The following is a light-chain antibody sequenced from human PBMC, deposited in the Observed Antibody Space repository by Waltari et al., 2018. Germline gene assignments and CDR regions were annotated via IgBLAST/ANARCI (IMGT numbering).Light chain of an antibody. J-gene: IGKJ4*01. V-gene: IGKV3-11*01. CDR2: DAS. CDR3: QQRSIWPPLT. Sequence: EIVLTQSPATLSLSPGERATLSCRASQSVSRYLAWYQQKPGQAPRLLIYDASNRATGIPARFSGSGSGTDFTLTISSLEPEDSAVYYCQQRSIWPPLTFGGVTKVEIK. CDR1: QSVSRY.